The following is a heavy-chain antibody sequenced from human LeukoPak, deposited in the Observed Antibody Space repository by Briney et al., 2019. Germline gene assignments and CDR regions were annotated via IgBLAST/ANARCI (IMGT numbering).Heavy chain of an antibody. V-gene: IGHV3-30*03. CDR1: GFTFSSYG. J-gene: IGHJ4*02. Sequence: GRSLRLSCAASGFTFSSYGMHWVRQAPGKGLEWVAVISYDGSNKYYADSVKGRFTISRDNSKNTLYLQMNSLRAEDTAVYYCVGGFDYWGQGTLVTVSS. CDR3: VGGFDY. CDR2: ISYDGSNK.